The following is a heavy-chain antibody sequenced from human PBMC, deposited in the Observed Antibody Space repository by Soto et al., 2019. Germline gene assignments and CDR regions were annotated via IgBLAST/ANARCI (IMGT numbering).Heavy chain of an antibody. D-gene: IGHD3-10*01. Sequence: PSETLSLTCTVSGGSLHSSNYYWGWIRQSPGKGLEWIGSIYYSGDTYNNPPLKSRVTISVDKSKNQFSLKLSSVTAADTAVYYCARRFMVRGLNWFDPWGQGTLVTVS. J-gene: IGHJ5*02. CDR2: IYYSGDT. CDR1: GGSLHSSNYY. CDR3: ARRFMVRGLNWFDP. V-gene: IGHV4-39*07.